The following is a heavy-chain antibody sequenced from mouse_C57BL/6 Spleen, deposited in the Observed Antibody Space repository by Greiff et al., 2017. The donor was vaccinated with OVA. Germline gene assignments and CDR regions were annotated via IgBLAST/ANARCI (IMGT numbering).Heavy chain of an antibody. J-gene: IGHJ1*03. D-gene: IGHD1-1*01. Sequence: DVMLVESGGGLVQPGGSLSLSCAASGFTFTDYYMSWVRQPPGKALEWLGFIRNKANGYTTEYSASVKGRFTISRDNSQSILYLQMNALRAEDSATYYCARYLITTVVAHWYFDVWGTGTTVTVSS. V-gene: IGHV7-3*01. CDR1: GFTFTDYY. CDR2: IRNKANGYTT. CDR3: ARYLITTVVAHWYFDV.